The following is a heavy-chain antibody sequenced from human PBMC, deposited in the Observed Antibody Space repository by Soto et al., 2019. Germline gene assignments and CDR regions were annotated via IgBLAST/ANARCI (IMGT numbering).Heavy chain of an antibody. CDR2: IYYSGSN. V-gene: IGHV4-30-4*01. D-gene: IGHD3-3*01. Sequence: PSETLSLTCTVSGGSISSGDYYWSWIRQPPGKGLEWIGYIYYSGSNYYNPSLKSRVTISVDTSKNQFSLKLSSVTAADTAVYYCARDPLTIFGVVYRGYYYGMDVWGQGTTVTVSS. CDR3: ARDPLTIFGVVYRGYYYGMDV. CDR1: GGSISSGDYY. J-gene: IGHJ6*02.